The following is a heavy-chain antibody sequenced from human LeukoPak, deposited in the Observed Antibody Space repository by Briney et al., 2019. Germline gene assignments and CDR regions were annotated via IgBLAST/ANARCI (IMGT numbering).Heavy chain of an antibody. J-gene: IGHJ4*02. Sequence: GGSLRLSCGASGFTFSSYSMNWVRQAPGKGLEWVSYISSSSSTIYYADSVKGRFTISRDNAKNSLYLQMNSLRAEDTAVYYCARGGYSSSLRLYYWGQGTLVTVSS. CDR1: GFTFSSYS. D-gene: IGHD6-6*01. CDR2: ISSSSSTI. CDR3: ARGGYSSSLRLYY. V-gene: IGHV3-48*04.